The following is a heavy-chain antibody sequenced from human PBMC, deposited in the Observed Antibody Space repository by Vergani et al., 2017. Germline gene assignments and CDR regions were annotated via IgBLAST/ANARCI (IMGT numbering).Heavy chain of an antibody. Sequence: QVQLVQSGAEVKKPGSSVKVSCKASGGTFSSYAISWVRQATGQGLEWMGRIIPILGTANSAQKFQGRVTMTADESTSTADMELSSLRSEDTAVYYWAIGAQGPDNAFDIWGQGTMVTVSS. D-gene: IGHD3-10*01. J-gene: IGHJ3*02. CDR3: AIGAQGPDNAFDI. CDR2: IIPILGTA. CDR1: GGTFSSYA. V-gene: IGHV1-69*11.